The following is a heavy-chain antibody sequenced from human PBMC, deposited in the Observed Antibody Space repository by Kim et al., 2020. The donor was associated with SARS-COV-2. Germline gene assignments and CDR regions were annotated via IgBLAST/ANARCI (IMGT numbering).Heavy chain of an antibody. CDR2: ISYDGSNK. CDR3: ARAMIVVVTPDAFDI. V-gene: IGHV3-30-3*01. J-gene: IGHJ3*02. CDR1: GFTFSSYA. D-gene: IGHD3-22*01. Sequence: GGSLRLSCAASGFTFSSYAMHWVRQAPGKGLEWVAVISYDGSNKYYADSVKGRFTISRDNSKNTLYLQMNSLRAEDTAVYYCARAMIVVVTPDAFDIWG.